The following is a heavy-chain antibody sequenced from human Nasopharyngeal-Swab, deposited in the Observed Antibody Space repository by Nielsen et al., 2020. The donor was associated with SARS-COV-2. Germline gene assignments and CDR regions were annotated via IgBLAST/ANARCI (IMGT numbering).Heavy chain of an antibody. CDR3: AKPLKNYYDSSGPYDGFNI. J-gene: IGHJ3*02. Sequence: RQAPGKGLEWVSSISSSSSYIYYADSVKGRFTISRDNAKNSLYLQMNSLRAEDTAVYYCAKPLKNYYDSSGPYDGFNIWGQGTLVTVPS. D-gene: IGHD3-22*01. V-gene: IGHV3-21*01. CDR2: ISSSSSYI.